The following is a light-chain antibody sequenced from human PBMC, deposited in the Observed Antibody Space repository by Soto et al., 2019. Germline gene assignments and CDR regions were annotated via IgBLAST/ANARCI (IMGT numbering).Light chain of an antibody. CDR1: RDISHY. CDR2: AAS. Sequence: DIQMTQSPSSLSASVGDRVTITCRASRDISHYLAWYQHTPGKVPKLLIYAASTLQSGVPSRFSGSGSGTDFTLTISSLQPEDVSTYYCQEYDSAIFTFGPGTKLDL. V-gene: IGKV1-27*01. CDR3: QEYDSAIFT. J-gene: IGKJ3*01.